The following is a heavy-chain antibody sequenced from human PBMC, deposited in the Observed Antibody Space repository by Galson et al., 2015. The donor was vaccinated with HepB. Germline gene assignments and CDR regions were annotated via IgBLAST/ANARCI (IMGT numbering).Heavy chain of an antibody. Sequence: SVTVSCKASGGTFSSYAISWVRQAPGQGLEWMGGIIPIFGIANYAQKFQGRVTITADESTSTAYMELSSLRSEDTAVYYCARYTVTTTYYYYGMDVWGQGTTVTVSS. CDR2: IIPIFGIA. V-gene: IGHV1-69*13. D-gene: IGHD4-11*01. CDR1: GGTFSSYA. CDR3: ARYTVTTTYYYYGMDV. J-gene: IGHJ6*02.